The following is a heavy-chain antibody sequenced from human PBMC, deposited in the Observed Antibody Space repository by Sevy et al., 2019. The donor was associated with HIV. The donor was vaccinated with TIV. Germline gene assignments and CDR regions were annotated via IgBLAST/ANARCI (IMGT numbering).Heavy chain of an antibody. CDR1: GFTFSSYA. D-gene: IGHD3-16*01. CDR3: AREAGVGPYYFDS. J-gene: IGHJ4*02. V-gene: IGHV3-23*01. Sequence: GGSLRLSCAASGFTFSSYAMSWVRQAPGKGLEWVSSLSGSGRSTYYADSVKGRFTISRDNSKNTLYLQMNSLRDEDTTVYYCAREAGVGPYYFDSWGQGTLVTVSS. CDR2: LSGSGRST.